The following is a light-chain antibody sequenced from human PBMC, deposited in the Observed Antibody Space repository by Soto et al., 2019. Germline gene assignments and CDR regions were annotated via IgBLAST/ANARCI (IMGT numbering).Light chain of an antibody. J-gene: IGKJ1*01. CDR3: QPGYSTPT. CDR2: VAS. V-gene: IGKV3D-15*01. Sequence: ETWMTQSPDTQYVSPGETDTLSCTTSQGLNRNLAWYQQKPGQAPRVLIYVASTRATGIPARFSGSGSGTEFTLTISSLQPEDFATYYCQPGYSTPTSGHGTKVDIK. CDR1: QGLNRN.